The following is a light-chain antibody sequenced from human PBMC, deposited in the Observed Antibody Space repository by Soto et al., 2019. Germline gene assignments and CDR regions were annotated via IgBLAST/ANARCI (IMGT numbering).Light chain of an antibody. CDR3: GACDTSLNSLI. V-gene: IGLV1-51*01. J-gene: IGLJ2*01. CDR1: SSNIGNNF. Sequence: QSVLTQPPSVSAAPRQKVTISCSGSSSNIGNNFVSCYQHLPGTAPKLLIYDDNRRPSGIPARFSGSKSGTSATLDITGLQTGYQADYYSGACDTSLNSLIFGGASKLTVL. CDR2: DDN.